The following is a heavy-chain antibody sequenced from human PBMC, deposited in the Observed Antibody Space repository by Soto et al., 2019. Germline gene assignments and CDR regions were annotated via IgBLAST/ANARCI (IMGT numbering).Heavy chain of an antibody. CDR1: GFTFSTQA. D-gene: IGHD3-16*01. Sequence: EVQLLESGGGLVQPGGSLRLSCAGSGFTFSTQALTWVRQAPGKGLEWVSTISGLGGRTNTGGCTNYGDSVKGRFTISTDNPKDTLHLQMNTLRDEYTAVYYCAKPFGQNFDYWGQGTLVTVSS. CDR3: AKPFGQNFDY. V-gene: IGHV3-23*01. CDR2: ISGLGGRTNTGGCT. J-gene: IGHJ4*02.